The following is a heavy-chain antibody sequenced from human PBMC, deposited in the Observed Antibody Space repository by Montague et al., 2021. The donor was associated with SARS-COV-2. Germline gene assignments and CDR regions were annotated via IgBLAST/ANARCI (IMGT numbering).Heavy chain of an antibody. J-gene: IGHJ4*02. V-gene: IGHV2-70*01. CDR2: IDWDDDK. CDR3: ARSHYDILTGYYTVFDY. Sequence: PALVTPTQTLTLTCTFSGFSLSTSGMCVSWIRQPPGKALEWLALIDWDDDKYYSTSLKTRLTISKDTSKNQAVLTMTNMDPVDTATYYCARSHYDILTGYYTVFDYWGQGTLVTVSS. CDR1: GFSLSTSGMC. D-gene: IGHD3-9*01.